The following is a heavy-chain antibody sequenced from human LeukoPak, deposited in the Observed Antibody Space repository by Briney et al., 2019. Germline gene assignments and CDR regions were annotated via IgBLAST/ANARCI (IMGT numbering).Heavy chain of an antibody. Sequence: SETLSLTYTVSGGSISSYYWSWIRQPPGKGLEWIGYIYYSGSTNYNTSLKSRVTISVDTSKNQFSLKLSSVTAADTAVYYCARLQPGDVVVPVRQPRAPPPRYFDFWGQGILVTVSS. CDR2: IYYSGST. V-gene: IGHV4-59*01. J-gene: IGHJ4*02. D-gene: IGHD2-15*01. CDR1: GGSISSYY. CDR3: ARLQPGDVVVPVRQPRAPPPRYFDF.